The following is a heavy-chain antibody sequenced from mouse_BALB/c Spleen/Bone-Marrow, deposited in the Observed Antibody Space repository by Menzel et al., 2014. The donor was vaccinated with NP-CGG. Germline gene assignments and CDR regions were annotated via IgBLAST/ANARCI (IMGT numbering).Heavy chain of an antibody. D-gene: IGHD1-1*01. Sequence: QVQLKQSGAELVKPGASVKLSCKASGYTFTSYWMHWVKQGPGQGLEWIGEIDPSNGRTNYNEKFKNKATLTVDKSSSTAYMQLSSLTSEDSAVYYCARSTTVVVRYWYFDVWGAGTTVTVSS. V-gene: IGHV1S81*02. CDR2: IDPSNGRT. J-gene: IGHJ1*01. CDR1: GYTFTSYW. CDR3: ARSTTVVVRYWYFDV.